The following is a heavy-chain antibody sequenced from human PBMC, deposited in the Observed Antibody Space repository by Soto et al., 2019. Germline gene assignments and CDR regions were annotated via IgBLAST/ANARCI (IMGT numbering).Heavy chain of an antibody. Sequence: SETLSLTCTVSGGSISSYYWSWIRQPAGKGLEWIGRIYTSGSTNYNPSLKSRVTMSVDTSKNQFSLKLSSVTAADTAVYYCAREPYVTYYDSSGYYYRWFDPWGQGTLVTVSS. CDR1: GGSISSYY. J-gene: IGHJ5*02. CDR3: AREPYVTYYDSSGYYYRWFDP. D-gene: IGHD3-22*01. V-gene: IGHV4-4*07. CDR2: IYTSGST.